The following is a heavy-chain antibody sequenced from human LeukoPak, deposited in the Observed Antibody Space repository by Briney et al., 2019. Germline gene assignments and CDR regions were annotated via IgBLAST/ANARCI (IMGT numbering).Heavy chain of an antibody. J-gene: IGHJ4*02. D-gene: IGHD5-18*01. CDR1: GGSISSSSYY. Sequence: NTSETLSLTCTVSGGSISSSSYYWGWIRQPPGKGLEWIGYIYYSGSTNYNPSLKSRVTISVDTSKNQFSLKLSSVTAADTAVYYCARVLGRGYSYGHWGQGTLVTVSS. CDR2: IYYSGST. V-gene: IGHV4-61*05. CDR3: ARVLGRGYSYGH.